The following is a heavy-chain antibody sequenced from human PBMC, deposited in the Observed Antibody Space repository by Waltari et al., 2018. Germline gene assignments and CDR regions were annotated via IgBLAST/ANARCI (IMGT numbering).Heavy chain of an antibody. CDR2: INYSGAT. D-gene: IGHD4-4*01. J-gene: IGHJ6*03. CDR1: GGSIGFYY. Sequence: QVQLQESGSGLVEPSETLSLTCLISGGSIGFYYWTWIRQSPGKGPEWVGYINYSGATNSNPSLRWRVTMSVDTSRDQFSLGLSSVTAADTAVYYCARLTTSNAYFSMDVWGQGTTVTVSS. V-gene: IGHV4-59*01. CDR3: ARLTTSNAYFSMDV.